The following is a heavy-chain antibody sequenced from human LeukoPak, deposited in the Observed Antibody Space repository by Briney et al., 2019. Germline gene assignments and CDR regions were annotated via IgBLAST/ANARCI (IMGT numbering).Heavy chain of an antibody. D-gene: IGHD3-10*01. V-gene: IGHV1-69*04. CDR3: ARDYSFPLRGVPDYYYGMDV. Sequence: GASVKVSCKASGGTFSSYAISWVRQAPGQGLEWMGRIIPILGIANYAQKFQGRVTITADKSTSTAYMELSSLRSEDTAVYYCARDYSFPLRGVPDYYYGMDVWGQGTTVTVSS. CDR1: GGTFSSYA. J-gene: IGHJ6*02. CDR2: IIPILGIA.